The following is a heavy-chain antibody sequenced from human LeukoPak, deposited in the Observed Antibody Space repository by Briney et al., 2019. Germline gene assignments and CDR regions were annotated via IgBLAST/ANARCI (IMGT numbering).Heavy chain of an antibody. CDR1: GGSISSGGYS. J-gene: IGHJ4*02. V-gene: IGHV4-30-2*01. D-gene: IGHD3-22*01. Sequence: SQTLSLTCAVSGGSISSGGYSWSWIRQPPGKGLEWMGYIYHSGSTYYNPSLKSRVTISVDRSKNQFSLKLSSVTAADTAVYYCARARDYYYDSSGYRTPYFDYWGQGTLVTVSS. CDR2: IYHSGST. CDR3: ARARDYYYDSSGYRTPYFDY.